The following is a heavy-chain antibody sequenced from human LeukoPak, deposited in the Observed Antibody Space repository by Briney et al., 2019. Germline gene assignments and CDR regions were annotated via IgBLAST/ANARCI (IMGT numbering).Heavy chain of an antibody. CDR2: INPNSGGT. Sequence: GASVKVSCKASGYTFTGYYMHWMRQAPGQGLEWMGWINPNSGGTNYAQKFQGRVTMTRDTSISTAYMELSRLRSDDTAVYYCARAGYVWGSYRYYFDYWGQGTLVTVSS. CDR3: ARAGYVWGSYRYYFDY. J-gene: IGHJ4*02. CDR1: GYTFTGYY. D-gene: IGHD3-16*02. V-gene: IGHV1-2*02.